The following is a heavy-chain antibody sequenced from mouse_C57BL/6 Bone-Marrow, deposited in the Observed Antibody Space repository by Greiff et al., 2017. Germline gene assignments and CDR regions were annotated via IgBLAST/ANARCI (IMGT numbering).Heavy chain of an antibody. CDR2: FHPYYGTT. CDR3: ARGYDYGDYSMDY. CDR1: GYSFTAYH. J-gene: IGHJ2*02. Sequence: QLLQSGPELVKPGASVKMSCKASGYSFTAYHINWMKQNNGKSLEWIGVFHPYYGTTSYNQKFKGKATLTVEQSSSTAYMELIRLTSEDSAVYYCARGYDYGDYSMDYWAQGTSLTVSS. D-gene: IGHD2-4*01. V-gene: IGHV1-39*01.